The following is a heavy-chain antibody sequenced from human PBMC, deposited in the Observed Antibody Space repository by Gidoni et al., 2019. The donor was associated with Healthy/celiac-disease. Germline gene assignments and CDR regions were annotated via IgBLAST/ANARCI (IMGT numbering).Heavy chain of an antibody. D-gene: IGHD3-10*01. CDR1: GGSISSYY. Sequence: QVQLQESGPGLVKPSEPLSLTCTVSGGSISSYYWSWIRQPPGKGLEWIGYIYYSGSTNYNPSLKSRVTISVDTSKNQFSLKLSSVTAADTAVYYCASYGSGSYFDGMDVWGQGTTVTVSS. CDR2: IYYSGST. CDR3: ASYGSGSYFDGMDV. J-gene: IGHJ6*02. V-gene: IGHV4-59*01.